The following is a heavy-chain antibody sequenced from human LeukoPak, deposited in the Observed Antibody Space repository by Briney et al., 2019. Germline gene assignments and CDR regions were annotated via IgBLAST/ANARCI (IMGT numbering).Heavy chain of an antibody. Sequence: PGGSLRLSCAASGFTFTNYAMNWVRQAPGKGLEGVSAICGSGGSSSYADSVRGRFTISRDNSNNMLYLQMNSLRAEDTAVYYCAKPLRDAGSFNYPYFDFWGQGTLVTVSS. CDR3: AKPLRDAGSFNYPYFDF. J-gene: IGHJ4*02. D-gene: IGHD5-24*01. CDR2: ICGSGGSS. CDR1: GFTFTNYA. V-gene: IGHV3-23*01.